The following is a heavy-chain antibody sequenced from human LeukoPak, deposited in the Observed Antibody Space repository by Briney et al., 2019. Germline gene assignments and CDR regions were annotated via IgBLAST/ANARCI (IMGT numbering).Heavy chain of an antibody. CDR3: ARVRLQPRTLLDDAFDI. J-gene: IGHJ3*02. CDR2: ISGSNNI. CDR1: GFTFNSYS. Sequence: PGGSLRLSCAASGFTFNSYSMNWVRQAPGKGLEWVSSISGSNNIYYADSMKGRFTISRDNAKNSLYLQMNSLGAEDTAVYYCARVRLQPRTLLDDAFDIWGQGTMVTVSS. V-gene: IGHV3-21*01. D-gene: IGHD1-14*01.